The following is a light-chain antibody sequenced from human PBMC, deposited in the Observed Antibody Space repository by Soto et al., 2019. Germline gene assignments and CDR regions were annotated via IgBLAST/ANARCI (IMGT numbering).Light chain of an antibody. CDR3: CSYAGSYV. CDR1: SSDVGSYNL. Sequence: SVLTQPASVSGSPGQSITISCTGTSSDVGSYNLVSWYQQHPGKAPKLMIYEVSKRPSGVSNRSSGSKSGNTASLTISGLQAEDEADYYCCSYAGSYVFGTGTKVTVL. V-gene: IGLV2-23*02. CDR2: EVS. J-gene: IGLJ1*01.